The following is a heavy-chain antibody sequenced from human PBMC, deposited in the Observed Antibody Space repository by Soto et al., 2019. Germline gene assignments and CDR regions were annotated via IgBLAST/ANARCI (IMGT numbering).Heavy chain of an antibody. CDR2: KSFDGSSE. CDR1: GFTFSSYA. Sequence: VQLVESGGGVVQRGGSLRLSCAASGFTFSSYAMHWVRQAPGKGLEWVAVKSFDGSSEDYADSVKGRFFVSRDNSKNTLYLEMSSLRLEDTAVYYCARSSYSTSWYLRFGHWGQGTLVMVSS. J-gene: IGHJ5*02. CDR3: ARSSYSTSWYLRFGH. D-gene: IGHD6-13*01. V-gene: IGHV3-30-3*01.